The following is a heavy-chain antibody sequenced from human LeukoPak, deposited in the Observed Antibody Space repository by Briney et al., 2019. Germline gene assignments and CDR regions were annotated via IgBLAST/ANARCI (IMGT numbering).Heavy chain of an antibody. CDR2: ISAYNGNT. D-gene: IGHD3-3*01. J-gene: IGHJ6*03. Sequence: ASVKVSCKASGYTFTSYGISWVRQAPGQGLEWMGWISAYNGNTNYAQKLQGRVTMTTDTSTSTAYMELRSLRSDDTAVYYCARVCYDFWSGYFGYYYYYMDVWGKGTTVTVSS. CDR1: GYTFTSYG. V-gene: IGHV1-18*01. CDR3: ARVCYDFWSGYFGYYYYYMDV.